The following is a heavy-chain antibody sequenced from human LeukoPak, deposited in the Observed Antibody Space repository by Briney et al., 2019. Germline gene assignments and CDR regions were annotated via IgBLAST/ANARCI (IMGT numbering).Heavy chain of an antibody. CDR3: ARGYSSSNWFDP. V-gene: IGHV4-30-4*01. Sequence: SETLSLTCTVSGGSISCGDYYWSWIRQPPGKGLKWIGYIFYSGNTYYNPSLKSRVPISVDRSKNQFSLKLSSVTAADTAVYYCARGYSSSNWFDPWGQGTLVTVSS. J-gene: IGHJ5*02. D-gene: IGHD6-6*01. CDR1: GGSISCGDYY. CDR2: IFYSGNT.